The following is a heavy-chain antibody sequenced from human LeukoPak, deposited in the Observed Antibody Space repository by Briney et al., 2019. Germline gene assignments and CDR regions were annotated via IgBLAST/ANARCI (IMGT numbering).Heavy chain of an antibody. CDR1: GFTFSSYE. D-gene: IGHD1-26*01. Sequence: QPGGSLRLSCAASGFTFSSYEMNWVRQAPGKGLEWVSYISSSGSTIYYADPVKGRFTISRDNAKNSLYLQMNSLRAEDTAVYYCARQELLGVFDYWGQGTLVTVSS. V-gene: IGHV3-48*03. CDR2: ISSSGSTI. J-gene: IGHJ4*02. CDR3: ARQELLGVFDY.